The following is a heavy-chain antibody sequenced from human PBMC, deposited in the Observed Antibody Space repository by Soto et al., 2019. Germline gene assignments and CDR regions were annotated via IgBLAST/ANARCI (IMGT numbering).Heavy chain of an antibody. J-gene: IGHJ4*02. CDR2: ISYDGSNN. Sequence: QVQLVESGGGVVQPGRSLRLSCAASGFTFSTYAMHWVRQAPGKGLEWVALISYDGSNNYYADSVKGRFTISRDNSKNTLYLQMNSLRAGDSALYYCARDRGYSGYDSIDSWGQGTLVPVSS. CDR1: GFTFSTYA. D-gene: IGHD5-12*01. CDR3: ARDRGYSGYDSIDS. V-gene: IGHV3-30-3*01.